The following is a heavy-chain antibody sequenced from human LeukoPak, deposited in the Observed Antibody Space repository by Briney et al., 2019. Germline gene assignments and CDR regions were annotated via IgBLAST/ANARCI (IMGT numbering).Heavy chain of an antibody. CDR3: ARATTGTTNWFDP. D-gene: IGHD1-1*01. J-gene: IGHJ5*02. CDR1: GGSISGYY. V-gene: IGHV4-59*01. CDR2: IYYSGST. Sequence: QASETLSLTCTVSGGSISGYYWSWIRQPPGKGLEWIGCIYYSGSTNYNPSLKSRVTISVDTSKNQYSLKLSSVTAADTAVYYCARATTGTTNWFDPWGQGTLVTVSS.